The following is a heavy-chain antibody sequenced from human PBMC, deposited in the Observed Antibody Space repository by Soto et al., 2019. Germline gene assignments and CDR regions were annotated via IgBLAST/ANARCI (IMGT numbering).Heavy chain of an antibody. CDR1: GYSFTSYW. CDR3: ARQGGYCSSTSCYNYYYYGMDV. V-gene: IGHV5-51*01. J-gene: IGHJ6*02. D-gene: IGHD2-2*02. Sequence: GESLKISCKGSGYSFTSYWIGWVRQMPGKGLDWMGIIYPGDSDTRYSPSFQGQVTISADKSISTAYLQWSSLKASDTAMYYCARQGGYCSSTSCYNYYYYGMDVWGQGTTVTVSS. CDR2: IYPGDSDT.